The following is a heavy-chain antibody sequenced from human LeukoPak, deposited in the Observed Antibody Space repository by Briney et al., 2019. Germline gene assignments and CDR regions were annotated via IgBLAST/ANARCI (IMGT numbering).Heavy chain of an antibody. V-gene: IGHV4-34*01. CDR3: ARRRFFLLEWLSSDAFDI. CDR2: INHSGST. CDR1: GGSFSGYY. D-gene: IGHD3-3*01. Sequence: PSEALSLTCAVYGGSFSGYYWSWIRQPPGKGLEWIGEINHSGSTNYNPSLKSRVTISVDTSKNQFSLKLSSVTAADTAVYYCARRRFFLLEWLSSDAFDIWGQGTMVTVSS. J-gene: IGHJ3*02.